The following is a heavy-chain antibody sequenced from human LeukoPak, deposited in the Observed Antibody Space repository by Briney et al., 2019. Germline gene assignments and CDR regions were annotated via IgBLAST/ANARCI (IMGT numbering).Heavy chain of an antibody. Sequence: ASVKVSCKASGYTFSHHYIHWARQARGQGLEWMGWINPDSGDTSYAQRFQGRVTMTRDTSITTAYMELSRLRSDDTAMYYCARVYASPDHWGQGTLVTVSS. CDR2: INPDSGDT. D-gene: IGHD2/OR15-2a*01. J-gene: IGHJ4*02. CDR1: GYTFSHHY. V-gene: IGHV1-2*02. CDR3: ARVYASPDH.